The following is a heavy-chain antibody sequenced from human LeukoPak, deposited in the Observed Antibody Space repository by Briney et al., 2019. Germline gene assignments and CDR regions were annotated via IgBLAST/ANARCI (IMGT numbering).Heavy chain of an antibody. CDR3: AKDTLLLLY. Sequence: LSGGSLRLSCAASGFTFSNFAMSWVRQAPGKGLEWVSAISGSGGDTYYADSVKGRFTISRDNAKSTLYLQMNSLRAEDTALYYCAKDTLLLLYWGQGTLVTVS. J-gene: IGHJ4*02. V-gene: IGHV3-23*01. D-gene: IGHD3-22*01. CDR2: ISGSGGDT. CDR1: GFTFSNFA.